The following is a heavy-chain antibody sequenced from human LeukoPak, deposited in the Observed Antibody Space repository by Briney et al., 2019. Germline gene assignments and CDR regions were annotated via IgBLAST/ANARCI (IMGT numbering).Heavy chain of an antibody. Sequence: SETLSLTCTVSGGSISSSSYYWGWIRQPPGKGLEWIGSIYYSGSTYYNPSLKSRVTISVDTSKNQFSLKLSSVTAADTAVHYCARESTYYYDSSGYYFRDDWGQGTLVTVSS. CDR1: GGSISSSSYY. D-gene: IGHD3-22*01. V-gene: IGHV4-39*07. CDR2: IYYSGST. J-gene: IGHJ4*02. CDR3: ARESTYYYDSSGYYFRDD.